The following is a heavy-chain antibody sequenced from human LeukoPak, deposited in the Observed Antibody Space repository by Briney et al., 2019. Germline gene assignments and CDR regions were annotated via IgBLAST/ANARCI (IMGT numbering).Heavy chain of an antibody. V-gene: IGHV3-21*01. D-gene: IGHD2-2*01. CDR2: ITSTSNYI. CDR3: AKDVPAGYFDS. J-gene: IGHJ4*02. Sequence: PGGSLRLSCAASGFTFSSYSMNWVRQAPGKGLEWVSSITSTSNYIYYADSVKGRFTISRDNSKNTLYLQMNSLRAEDTALYYCAKDVPAGYFDSWGQGTLVTVSS. CDR1: GFTFSSYS.